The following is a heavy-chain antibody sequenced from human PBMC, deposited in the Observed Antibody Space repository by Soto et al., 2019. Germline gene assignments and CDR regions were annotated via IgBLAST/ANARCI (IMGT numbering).Heavy chain of an antibody. CDR2: IYTSGST. CDR3: AREDIVIMPTNIKKNYYYGMDV. CDR1: GGSTKNHY. D-gene: IGHD2-15*01. J-gene: IGHJ6*02. Sequence: PSETLSLTCTVSGGSTKNHYWSWIRHPAGKGLEWIGHIYTSGSTNYNPSLESRVIMSVDTSKNQFSLKLSSVTAADTAVYFCAREDIVIMPTNIKKNYYYGMDVWGQGTTVTVSS. V-gene: IGHV4-4*07.